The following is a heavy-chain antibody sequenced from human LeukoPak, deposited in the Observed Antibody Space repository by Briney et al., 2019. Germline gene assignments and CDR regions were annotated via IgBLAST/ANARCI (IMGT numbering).Heavy chain of an antibody. D-gene: IGHD3-10*01. Sequence: GASVKVSCKASGYTITGYYMHWVRQAPGQGLEWMGRINPDSGGTNYAQKFQGWVILTRDTSISTAYMELTSLKSDDTAVYYCARDQYYNSGSPALRYWGQGTLVTVSS. CDR2: INPDSGGT. CDR3: ARDQYYNSGSPALRY. J-gene: IGHJ4*02. CDR1: GYTITGYY. V-gene: IGHV1-2*04.